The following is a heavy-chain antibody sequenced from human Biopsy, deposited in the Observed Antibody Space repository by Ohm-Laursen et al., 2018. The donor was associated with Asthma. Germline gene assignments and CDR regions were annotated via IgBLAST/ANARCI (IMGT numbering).Heavy chain of an antibody. J-gene: IGHJ1*01. CDR2: IKHDGSEK. CDR3: ARTFHFWSPYHAEHYQL. Sequence: SLRLSFSAAGFTYGDHCMSWVRQVPGQGLEWVANIKHDGSEKNHVDSLKGRFTISRDNAKNLLFLQMNSLRAEDTAVYYCARTFHFWSPYHAEHYQLWGQGTLVTVSS. V-gene: IGHV3-7*01. CDR1: GFTYGDHC. D-gene: IGHD3-3*01.